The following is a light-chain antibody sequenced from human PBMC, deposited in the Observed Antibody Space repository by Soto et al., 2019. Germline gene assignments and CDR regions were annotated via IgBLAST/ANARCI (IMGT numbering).Light chain of an antibody. CDR3: QHYGSSGT. V-gene: IGKV3-20*01. Sequence: EIVLTQSPAILSESPGERATLSCRASQSISRRLSWYQQKPGQAPRLLISDASTRATGIPARFSGSWAGTEFPLTISRLAPEDVALYYCQHYGSSGTCGQGTKV. CDR1: QSISRR. J-gene: IGKJ1*01. CDR2: DAS.